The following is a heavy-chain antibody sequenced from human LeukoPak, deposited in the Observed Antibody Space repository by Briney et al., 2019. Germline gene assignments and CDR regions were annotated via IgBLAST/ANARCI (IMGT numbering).Heavy chain of an antibody. CDR3: ARQGEYYYDSSGYRDY. CDR1: GYSFTSYW. J-gene: IGHJ4*02. CDR2: IYPGDSDT. Sequence: GESLKISCKGSGYSFTSYWIGWVRQMPGKGLEWMGIIYPGDSDTRYSPSFQGQVTISADKSISTAYLQWSSLKASDTAMYYCARQGEYYYDSSGYRDYWGQGTLVTVSP. V-gene: IGHV5-51*01. D-gene: IGHD3-22*01.